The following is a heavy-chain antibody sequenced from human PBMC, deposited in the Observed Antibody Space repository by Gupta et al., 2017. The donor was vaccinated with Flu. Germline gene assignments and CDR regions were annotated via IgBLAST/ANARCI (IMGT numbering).Heavy chain of an antibody. CDR2: IDHRGNA. J-gene: IGHJ4*02. D-gene: IGHD6-19*01. V-gene: IGHV4-38-2*02. CDR3: ARGGRMSVAASYFDF. Sequence: IRQYAGKGLEWIATIDHRGNAYYNPPLRSRVTISVYSSENQFSLHLYSVTAEDRALYYCARGGRMSVAASYFDFWGQGTLVTVSS.